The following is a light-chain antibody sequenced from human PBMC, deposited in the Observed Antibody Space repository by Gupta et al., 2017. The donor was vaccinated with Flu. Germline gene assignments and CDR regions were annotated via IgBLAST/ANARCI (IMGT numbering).Light chain of an antibody. CDR3: NSRDSSDNHV. CDR1: SLRSYY. J-gene: IGLJ1*01. CDR2: GKN. Sequence: SSELAQDPAVSVALGQTVRITCQGDSLRSYYASWYQQKPGQAPVLVIYGKNNRPSGIQDRFSGSSSGNTASVTITGAQAEDEADYYCNSRDSSDNHVFGTGTKVTVL. V-gene: IGLV3-19*01.